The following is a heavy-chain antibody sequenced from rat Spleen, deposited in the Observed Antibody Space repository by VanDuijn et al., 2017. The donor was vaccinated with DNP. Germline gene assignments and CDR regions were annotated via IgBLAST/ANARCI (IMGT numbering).Heavy chain of an antibody. Sequence: QVQLKESGPGLVQPSRTLSLSCTVSGFSLTRYAVAWVRPPPGKGLEWIAAVSGGGITYYNSVLRSRLSISRDTSKSQVFLKMNSLQTEDTAMYFCARSHTTGLTWFAYWGQGTLVTVSS. CDR2: VSGGGIT. J-gene: IGHJ3*01. D-gene: IGHD1-9*01. CDR3: ARSHTTGLTWFAY. CDR1: GFSLTRYA. V-gene: IGHV2-6*01.